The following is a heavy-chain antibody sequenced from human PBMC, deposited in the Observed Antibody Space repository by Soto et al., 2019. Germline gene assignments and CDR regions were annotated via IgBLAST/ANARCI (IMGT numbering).Heavy chain of an antibody. CDR2: ITGSATST. CDR1: GFTFSSYA. D-gene: IGHD3-3*01. Sequence: GGSLRLSCAASGFTFSSYAMSWVRQAPGKGLEWVSAITGSATSTYYADSVKGRFTISRDNSKNTLYLQMNSLRAEDTAVYYCAKDRILWSGYFAFDPWGQGTLVTVSS. J-gene: IGHJ5*02. CDR3: AKDRILWSGYFAFDP. V-gene: IGHV3-23*01.